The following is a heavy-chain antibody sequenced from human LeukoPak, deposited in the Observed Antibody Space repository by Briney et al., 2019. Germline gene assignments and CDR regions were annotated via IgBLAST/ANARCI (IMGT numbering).Heavy chain of an antibody. CDR2: INHSGST. J-gene: IGHJ2*01. Sequence: SETLSLTCAVYGGSFSGYYWSWIRQPPGKGLEWIGEINHSGSTNYNPSLKSRVTISVDTSKNQFSLKLTSVTAADTAVYYCARDGNILTGYSLHWYFDLWGRGTLVTVSS. CDR3: ARDGNILTGYSLHWYFDL. CDR1: GGSFSGYY. V-gene: IGHV4-34*01. D-gene: IGHD3-9*01.